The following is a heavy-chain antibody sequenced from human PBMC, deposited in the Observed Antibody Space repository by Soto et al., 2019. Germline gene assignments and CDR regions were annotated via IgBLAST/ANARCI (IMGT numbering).Heavy chain of an antibody. CDR3: AKDQEYDDYFDY. V-gene: IGHV3-23*01. J-gene: IGHJ4*02. Sequence: GGSLRLSCSASGFTFSSYAMSWVRQAPGKGLEWVSAISGSGGSTYYADSVKGRFTISRDNSKNTLYLQMNSLRAEDTAVYYCAKDQEYDDYFDYWGQGTLVTVSS. D-gene: IGHD3-16*01. CDR2: ISGSGGST. CDR1: GFTFSSYA.